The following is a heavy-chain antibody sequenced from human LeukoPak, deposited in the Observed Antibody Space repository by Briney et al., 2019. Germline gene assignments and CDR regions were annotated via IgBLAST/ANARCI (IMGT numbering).Heavy chain of an antibody. CDR2: IHYSGTT. V-gene: IGHV4-59*08. D-gene: IGHD3-22*01. CDR3: ARSARIIMILGGAFDI. Sequence: SETLSLTCTVSGGSIGSYYWSWIRQPPGKGLEWIGYIHYSGTTNYNPSLKSRVTISVDTSKNQFSLNLSSVTAADTALYYCARSARIIMILGGAFDIWGQGTMVTVSS. J-gene: IGHJ3*02. CDR1: GGSIGSYY.